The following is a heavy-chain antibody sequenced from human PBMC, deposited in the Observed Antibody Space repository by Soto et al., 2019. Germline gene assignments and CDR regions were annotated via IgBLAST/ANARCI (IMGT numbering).Heavy chain of an antibody. CDR3: ARGVYYYDSSGYYGY. CDR2: ISSSSSYI. J-gene: IGHJ4*02. V-gene: IGHV3-21*01. Sequence: GSLRLSCAASGFTFSSYSMNWVRQAPGKGLEWVSSISSSSSYIYYADSVKGRFTISRDNAKNSLYLQMNSLRAEDTAVYYCARGVYYYDSSGYYGYWGQGTLVTVSS. CDR1: GFTFSSYS. D-gene: IGHD3-22*01.